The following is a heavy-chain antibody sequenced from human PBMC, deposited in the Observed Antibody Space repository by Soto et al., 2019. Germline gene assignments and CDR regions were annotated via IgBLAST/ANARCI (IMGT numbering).Heavy chain of an antibody. D-gene: IGHD2-21*02. CDR1: GGSISGYY. CDR2: MYNTGST. V-gene: IGHV4-59*01. Sequence: SETLSLTCTVSGGSISGYYWSWIRQPPGKGLEWIGYMYNTGSTVYNPSFKSRVTISVDTSKNQFSLKLNSVTAADTAVYYCARDLWGYCGTDCYPLDVWGQGTTVNVSS. CDR3: ARDLWGYCGTDCYPLDV. J-gene: IGHJ6*02.